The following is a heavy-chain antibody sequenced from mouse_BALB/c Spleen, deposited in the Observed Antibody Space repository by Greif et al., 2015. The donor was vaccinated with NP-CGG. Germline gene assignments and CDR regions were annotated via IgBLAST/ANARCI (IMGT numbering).Heavy chain of an antibody. Sequence: ESGGGLVQPGGSRKLSCAASGFTFSSFGMHWVRQAPEKGLEWVAYISSGSSTIYYADTVKGRFTISRDNPKNTLFLQMTSLRSGDTAMYYCARLFDYWGQGTTLTVSS. CDR1: GFTFSSFG. J-gene: IGHJ2*01. CDR2: ISSGSSTI. CDR3: ARLFDY. V-gene: IGHV5-17*02.